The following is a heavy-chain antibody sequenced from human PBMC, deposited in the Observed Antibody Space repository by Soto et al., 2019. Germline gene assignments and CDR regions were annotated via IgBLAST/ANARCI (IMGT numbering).Heavy chain of an antibody. D-gene: IGHD3-22*01. J-gene: IGHJ6*02. Sequence: SETLSLTCTVSGGSISSYYWSWIRQPPGKGLEWIGYIYYSGSTNYNPSLKSRVTISVDKSKNQFSLKLSSVPTADTGNTKYSPPLKSSVTISIKTSKSQCPRTVSWGPAEDTAVYYCERQGTAVAGNYYYGMDVWGQGTTVTVSS. V-gene: IGHV4-59*08. CDR3: SPPLKSSVTISIKTSKSQCPRTVSWGPAEDTAVYYCERQGTAVAGNYYYGMDV. CDR1: GGSISSYY. CDR2: IYYSGST.